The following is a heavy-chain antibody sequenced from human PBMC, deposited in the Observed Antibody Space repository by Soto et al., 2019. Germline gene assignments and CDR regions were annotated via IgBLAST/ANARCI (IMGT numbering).Heavy chain of an antibody. CDR1: GYTFTSYY. CDR2: INPSGGST. D-gene: IGHD6-13*01. Sequence: ASVKVSCKASGYTFTSYYMHWVRQAPGQGLEWMGIINPSGGSTRYAQKFQGRVTMTRDTSTSTVYMELSSLRSEDTAVYYCARDQNSSSWYYYYYYGMDVWGQGTTVTVSS. V-gene: IGHV1-46*01. J-gene: IGHJ6*02. CDR3: ARDQNSSSWYYYYYYGMDV.